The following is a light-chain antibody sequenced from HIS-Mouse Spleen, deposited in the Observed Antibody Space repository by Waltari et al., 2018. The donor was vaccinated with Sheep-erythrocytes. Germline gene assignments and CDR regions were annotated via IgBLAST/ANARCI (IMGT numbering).Light chain of an antibody. CDR3: QTWGTGGLNV. CDR1: SGHISSA. J-gene: IGLJ6*01. CDR2: LNSDGRH. V-gene: IGLV4-69*01. Sequence: QLVLTQSPSASASLGPSVNLTSTPSSGHISSAIPSHPQQPDQGPRYLLKLNSDGRHSKVDVSPDRFSGSSSGAERYLTISSLQSEDEAGYYCQTWGTGGLNVFGSGTKVTVL.